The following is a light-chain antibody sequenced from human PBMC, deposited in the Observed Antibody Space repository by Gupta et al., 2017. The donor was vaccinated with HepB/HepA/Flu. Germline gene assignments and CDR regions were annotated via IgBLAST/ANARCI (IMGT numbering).Light chain of an antibody. J-gene: IGLJ1*01. CDR2: GQN. V-gene: IGLV3-19*01. CDR3: DSRDSSGYARI. Sequence: SSELTQAPAVSVALGQTVRITCQGDSLRKSYASWYQPKPGQAPVLVISGQNNRPSGIPDRFSGSTSGNTATLTITGAQAEDEADYYCDSRDSSGYARIFGTGTKVTVL. CDR1: SLRKSY.